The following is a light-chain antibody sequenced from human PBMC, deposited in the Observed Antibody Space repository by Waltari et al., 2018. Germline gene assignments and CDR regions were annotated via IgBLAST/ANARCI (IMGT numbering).Light chain of an antibody. CDR3: QQRSNWPPIT. Sequence: IVFTQSPATLSLSPGERATLSCRASQSVDSYLAWYQQKPGQAPRLLIYDASNRATGIPARFSGSGSGTDFTLTISSLEPEDFAVYYCQQRSNWPPITFGQGTRLEIK. V-gene: IGKV3-11*01. CDR1: QSVDSY. CDR2: DAS. J-gene: IGKJ5*01.